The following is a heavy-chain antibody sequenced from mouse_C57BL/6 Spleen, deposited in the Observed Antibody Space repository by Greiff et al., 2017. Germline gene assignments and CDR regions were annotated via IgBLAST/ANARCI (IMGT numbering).Heavy chain of an antibody. CDR1: GYTFTDYY. J-gene: IGHJ2*01. CDR2: INPKNGGT. V-gene: IGHV1-26*01. Sequence: EVQLQQSGPELVKPGASVKISCKASGYTFTDYYMNWVKQSHGQSLEWIGDINPKNGGTSYNQKFKGKATLTVAKSSSTAYMELRSLTSDDSAAYYCAREITTVVAPFDYRGQGATLTVSS. D-gene: IGHD1-1*01. CDR3: AREITTVVAPFDY.